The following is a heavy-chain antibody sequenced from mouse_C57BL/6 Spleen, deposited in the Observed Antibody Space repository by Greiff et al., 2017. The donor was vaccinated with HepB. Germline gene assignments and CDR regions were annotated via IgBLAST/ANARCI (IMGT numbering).Heavy chain of an antibody. D-gene: IGHD1-1*01. CDR2: IYPGNSDT. CDR1: GYTFTSYW. Sequence: VQLKQSGPVLARPGASVKMSCKTSGYTFTSYWMHWVKQRPGQGLEWIGAIYPGNSDTSYNQKFKGKAKLTAATSASTAYMELSSLTNEDSAVYYCTRDTTVVPYFDYWGQGTTLTVSS. J-gene: IGHJ2*01. V-gene: IGHV1-5*01. CDR3: TRDTTVVPYFDY.